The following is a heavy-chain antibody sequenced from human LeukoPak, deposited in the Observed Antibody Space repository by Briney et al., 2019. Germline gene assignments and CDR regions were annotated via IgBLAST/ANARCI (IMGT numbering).Heavy chain of an antibody. V-gene: IGHV3-30*01. D-gene: IGHD3-22*01. J-gene: IGHJ3*02. Sequence: PGRSLRLSCAASGFTFSSYAMHWVRQAPGKGLEWVAVISYDGSNKYYADSVKGRFTISRDNSKNTPYLQMNSLRAEDTAVYYCARARMFYDSSGYYVSGAFDIWGQGTMVTVSS. CDR2: ISYDGSNK. CDR3: ARARMFYDSSGYYVSGAFDI. CDR1: GFTFSSYA.